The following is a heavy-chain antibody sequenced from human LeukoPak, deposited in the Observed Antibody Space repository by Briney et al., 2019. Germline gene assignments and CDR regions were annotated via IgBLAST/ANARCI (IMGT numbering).Heavy chain of an antibody. CDR3: AKQGFNFQFDY. V-gene: IGHV4-59*08. CDR1: GDSISSYY. J-gene: IGHJ4*02. Sequence: SETLSLTCNVCGDSISSYYWSWLRQPPGKGLAWIGYIYCSGSTNYNPSLKSRVTMSVPTSQNQVSLKPSSDSAADPGVYYCAKQGFNFQFDYTGQGTLVTVSS. CDR2: IYCSGST. D-gene: IGHD3-10*01.